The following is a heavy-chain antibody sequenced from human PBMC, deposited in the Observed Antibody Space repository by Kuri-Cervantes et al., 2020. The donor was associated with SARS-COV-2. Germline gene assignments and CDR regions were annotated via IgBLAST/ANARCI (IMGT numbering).Heavy chain of an antibody. V-gene: IGHV4-61*09. CDR1: GCSISSGSYY. CDR2: IYTSGST. J-gene: IGHJ3*02. CDR3: ARHLQYCSGASCYSGFDAFDI. D-gene: IGHD2-15*01. Sequence: SETLSLTCTVSGCSISSGSYYWSWIRQPAGKGLEWIGHIYTSGSTNYNPSLKSRVTISVDTSKNQFSLKLSSVTAADTAVYYCARHLQYCSGASCYSGFDAFDIWGQGTMVTVSS.